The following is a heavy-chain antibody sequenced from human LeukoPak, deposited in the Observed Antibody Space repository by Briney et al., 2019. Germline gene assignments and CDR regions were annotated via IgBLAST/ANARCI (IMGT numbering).Heavy chain of an antibody. J-gene: IGHJ4*02. V-gene: IGHV4-59*01. CDR3: ARDPGGRHTGGWSRGYFDY. D-gene: IGHD6-19*01. Sequence: SETLSLTCTVSGASIRNFYWSWIRQPPGKELEWIGYMYYTGDTTYNPSLKSRVTISVDTSKNQFSLRLSSVTAADTAVYYCARDPGGRHTGGWSRGYFDYWGRGTLVTVSS. CDR1: GASIRNFY. CDR2: MYYTGDT.